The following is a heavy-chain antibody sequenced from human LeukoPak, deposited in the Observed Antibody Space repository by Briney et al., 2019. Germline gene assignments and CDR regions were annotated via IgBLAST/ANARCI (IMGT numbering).Heavy chain of an antibody. J-gene: IGHJ6*02. CDR1: GYTFTSYG. CDR3: ARDGYCSSTSCSRGDYYYYYGMDV. V-gene: IGHV1-18*01. CDR2: ISAYNGNT. Sequence: ASVKVSCKASGYTFTSYGISWVRQTPGQGLEWMGWISAYNGNTNYAQKLQGRVTMTTDTSTSTAYMELRSLRSDDTAVYYCARDGYCSSTSCSRGDYYYYYGMDVWGQGTTVTVSS. D-gene: IGHD2-2*03.